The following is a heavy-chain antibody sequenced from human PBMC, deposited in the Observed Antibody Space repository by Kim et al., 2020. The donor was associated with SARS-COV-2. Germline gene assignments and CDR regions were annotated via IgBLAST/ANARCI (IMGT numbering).Heavy chain of an antibody. CDR3: ARDGSPATTAMVSYNWFDP. D-gene: IGHD5-18*01. V-gene: IGHV3-30*04. J-gene: IGHJ5*02. CDR1: GFTFSSYA. CDR2: ISYDGSNK. Sequence: GGSLRLSCAASGFTFSSYAMHWVRQAPGKGLEWVAVISYDGSNKYYADSVKGRCTISRDNSKNTLYLQMNSLRAEDTAVYYCARDGSPATTAMVSYNWFDPWGQGTLVTGSS.